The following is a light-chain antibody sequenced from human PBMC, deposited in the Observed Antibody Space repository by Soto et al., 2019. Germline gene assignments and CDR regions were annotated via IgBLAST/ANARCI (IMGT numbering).Light chain of an antibody. CDR1: QSISSW. J-gene: IGKJ1*01. Sequence: DIQMTQSPSTLSASVGDRVTITCRASQSISSWLAWYQQKPGKAPKLLIYKASSLESGVPSRFSGSGSGTEFTLTISSLQPDDFANYYCQQYNSYSGTFGQGPKVEIK. CDR3: QQYNSYSGT. CDR2: KAS. V-gene: IGKV1-5*03.